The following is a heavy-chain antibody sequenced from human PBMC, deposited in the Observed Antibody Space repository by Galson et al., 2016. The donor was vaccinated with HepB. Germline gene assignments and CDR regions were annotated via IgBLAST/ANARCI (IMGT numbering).Heavy chain of an antibody. V-gene: IGHV3-11*06. CDR3: ARVDYGSGWREGWFDP. J-gene: IGHJ5*02. CDR1: GLTFSDFY. D-gene: IGHD6-19*01. Sequence: SLRLSCAASGLTFSDFYMSWIRQAPGKGLEWVSYISSSSSHTNYADYVKGRFTISRDNANNSLYLQMNSLRVEDTAVYYCARVDYGSGWREGWFDPWGQGTLVTVSS. CDR2: ISSSSSHT.